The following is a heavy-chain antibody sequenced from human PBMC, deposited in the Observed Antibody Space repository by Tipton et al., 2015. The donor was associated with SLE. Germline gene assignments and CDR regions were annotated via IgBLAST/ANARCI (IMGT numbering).Heavy chain of an antibody. Sequence: SLRLSCAASGFTFSSYAMSWVRQAPGKGLEWVSAISGSGGSTYYADSVKGRFTISRDNSKNTLYLQMNSLRAEDTAVYYCAKLLEPEGWYYGMDVWGQGTTVPVSS. CDR3: AKLLEPEGWYYGMDV. CDR2: ISGSGGST. J-gene: IGHJ6*02. V-gene: IGHV3-23*01. D-gene: IGHD1-1*01. CDR1: GFTFSSYA.